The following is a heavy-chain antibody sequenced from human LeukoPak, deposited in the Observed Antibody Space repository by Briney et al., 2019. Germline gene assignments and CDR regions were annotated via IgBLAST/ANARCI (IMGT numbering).Heavy chain of an antibody. Sequence: GGSLRLSCAASGFTFSSYAMSWVRQAPGKGLEWVSSISGSGASTYYADSVKGRFTISRDNSKNTLYLQMNSLRAEDTAVYYCAAWGSGSYVQGDYWGQGTLVTVSS. CDR2: ISGSGAST. J-gene: IGHJ4*02. V-gene: IGHV3-23*01. CDR3: AAWGSGSYVQGDY. CDR1: GFTFSSYA. D-gene: IGHD3-10*01.